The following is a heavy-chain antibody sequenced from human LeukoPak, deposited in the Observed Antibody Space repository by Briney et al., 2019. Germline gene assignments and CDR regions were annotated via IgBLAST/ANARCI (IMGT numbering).Heavy chain of an antibody. D-gene: IGHD2-21*02. CDR1: GFTFDRFT. J-gene: IGHJ4*02. V-gene: IGHV3-43*01. CDR2: INRRGHT. CDR3: AKEVDCPSDCLFFHS. Sequence: GSLRLSCAASGFTFDRFTIHWVRQTPGKGLEWASLINRRGHTFYADSVKGRFTISRDNSRNSVFLQMNSLRPEDTALYHCAKEVDCPSDCLFFHSWGQGTLVTVSS.